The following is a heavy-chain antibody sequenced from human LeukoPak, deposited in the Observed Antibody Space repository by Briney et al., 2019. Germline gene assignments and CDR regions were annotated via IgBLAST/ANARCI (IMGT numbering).Heavy chain of an antibody. CDR2: ISGSGGST. V-gene: IGHV3-23*01. CDR3: AKVLTAIFPNDAFDI. Sequence: GGSLRLSCAASGFTFSGYAMSWVRQAPGKGLEWVSAISGSGGSTYYADSVEGRFTISRDNSKNTLYLQMNSLRAEDTAVYYCAKVLTAIFPNDAFDIWGQGTMVTVSS. J-gene: IGHJ3*02. CDR1: GFTFSGYA. D-gene: IGHD2-21*02.